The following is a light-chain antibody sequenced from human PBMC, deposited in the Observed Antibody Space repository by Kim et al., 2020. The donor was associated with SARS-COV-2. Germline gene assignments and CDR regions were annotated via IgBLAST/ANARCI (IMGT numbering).Light chain of an antibody. CDR1: SSDVGNYNL. CDR3: CSHGGNNILWV. J-gene: IGLJ3*02. Sequence: QSALTQPASVSGSPGQSITISCTGTSSDVGNYNLVSWYQQHPGKAPKVILYEVNKRPSGVSNRFSGSKSGNTASPTISGLQAEDEADYYCCSHGGNNILWVFGGGTQLTVL. V-gene: IGLV2-23*02. CDR2: EVN.